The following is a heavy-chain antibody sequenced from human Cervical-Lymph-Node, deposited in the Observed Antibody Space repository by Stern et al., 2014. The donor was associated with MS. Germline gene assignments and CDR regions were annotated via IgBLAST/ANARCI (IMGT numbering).Heavy chain of an antibody. D-gene: IGHD6-19*01. Sequence: QVQLQESGPGLVKPSQTLSLTCTVSGASTSSDGYYWSWIRHHPGKGLEWIGYIYKSGNAYYSPSLKSRLTLSIDTSKNQFSLNLTSVTAADTAVYYCARRDRGWGAFDFWGQGTMVTVSS. V-gene: IGHV4-31*03. CDR2: IYKSGNA. CDR1: GASTSSDGYY. J-gene: IGHJ3*01. CDR3: ARRDRGWGAFDF.